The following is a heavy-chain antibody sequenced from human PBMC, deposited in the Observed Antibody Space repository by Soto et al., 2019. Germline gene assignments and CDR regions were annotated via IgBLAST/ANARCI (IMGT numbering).Heavy chain of an antibody. D-gene: IGHD6-13*01. V-gene: IGHV3-7*01. J-gene: IGHJ6*02. Sequence: GGSLRLSCAASGFTFSSYWMSWVRQAPGKGLEWVAKIKQDGSEKYYVDSVKGRFTISRDNAKNSLYLQMNSLRAEDTAVYYCARVVGGGYSSSQWYLYYYYGMDVWGQGTTVTVSS. CDR2: IKQDGSEK. CDR1: GFTFSSYW. CDR3: ARVVGGGYSSSQWYLYYYYGMDV.